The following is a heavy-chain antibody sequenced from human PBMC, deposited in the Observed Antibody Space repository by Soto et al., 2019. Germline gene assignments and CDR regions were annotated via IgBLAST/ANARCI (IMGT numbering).Heavy chain of an antibody. CDR1: GGSIRNSDYY. CDR3: ARHSSYRNYYGSGLNGLDV. CDR2: IYYSGSA. V-gene: IGHV4-39*01. Sequence: ETLSLTCIVSGGSIRNSDYYWGWIRQPPGKGLEWIGTIYYSGSAFHNPSLRSRLTMSVDTSKGQFSLKLSFVTAADTAIYYCARHSSYRNYYGSGLNGLDVWGQGTTVTVSS. D-gene: IGHD3-10*01. J-gene: IGHJ6*02.